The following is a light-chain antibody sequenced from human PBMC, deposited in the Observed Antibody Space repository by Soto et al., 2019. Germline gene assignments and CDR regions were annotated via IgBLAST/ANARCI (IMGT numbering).Light chain of an antibody. CDR3: QQYGSSPRLT. V-gene: IGKV3-20*01. CDR1: QSVSSSY. CDR2: GAS. J-gene: IGKJ4*01. Sequence: EIVLTQSPGTLSLSPGERATLSCRASQSVSSSYLAWYQQKPGQAPRLLIYGASSRATGIPDRFSGSGSGTDFTLTISRLEPEEWAVYYCQQYGSSPRLTFGGGTKVDIK.